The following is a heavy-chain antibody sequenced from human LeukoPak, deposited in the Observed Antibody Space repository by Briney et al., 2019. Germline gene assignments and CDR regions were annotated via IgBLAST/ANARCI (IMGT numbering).Heavy chain of an antibody. CDR1: GGSISSSSYY. Sequence: SETLSLTCTVSGGSISSSSYYWGWIRQPPGKGLEWIGSIYYSGSTYYNPSLKSRVTISVDTSKNQSSLKLSSVTAADTAVYYCARRITMVRGVPNWSDPWGQGTLVTVSS. J-gene: IGHJ5*02. CDR3: ARRITMVRGVPNWSDP. D-gene: IGHD3-10*01. CDR2: IYYSGST. V-gene: IGHV4-39*01.